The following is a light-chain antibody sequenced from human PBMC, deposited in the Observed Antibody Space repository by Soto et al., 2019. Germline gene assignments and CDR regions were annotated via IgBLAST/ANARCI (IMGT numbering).Light chain of an antibody. CDR3: CSYAGSYTQV. CDR2: DVS. Sequence: QSALTQPRSVSGSPGQSVTISCTGTSSDVGGYNYVSWYQQHPGKAPKLMIYDVSKRPSGVPHRFSGSKSGNTASLTISELQAEDEADYYCCSYAGSYTQVFGAGTKVTVL. V-gene: IGLV2-11*01. CDR1: SSDVGGYNY. J-gene: IGLJ1*01.